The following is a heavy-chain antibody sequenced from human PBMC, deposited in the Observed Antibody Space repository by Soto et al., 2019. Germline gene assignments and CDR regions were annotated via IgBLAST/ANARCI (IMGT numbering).Heavy chain of an antibody. CDR2: SSDDGIST. V-gene: IGHV3-23*01. CDR3: AKCHRDTGSPFDN. CDR1: GFSFSNHT. J-gene: IGHJ4*02. Sequence: GGSLRLSCAASGFSFSNHTLSCVRQAPGKGLEWFSASSDDGISTYYADSVKGRFTISRDNSKNTLYVQMNSLRPEDTAVYYCAKCHRDTGSPFDNWAQGTQVTVSS. D-gene: IGHD1-1*01.